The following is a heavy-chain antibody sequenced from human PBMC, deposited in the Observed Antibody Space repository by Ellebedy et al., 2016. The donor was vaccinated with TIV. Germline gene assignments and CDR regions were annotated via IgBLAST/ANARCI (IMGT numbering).Heavy chain of an antibody. CDR3: ARDPNSPGDSGYGDY. V-gene: IGHV3-7*03. J-gene: IGHJ4*02. CDR2: IKQDGSEK. CDR1: GFTFDTYW. Sequence: GESLKISCAASGFTFDTYWMNWVRQAPGKGLEWVANIKQDGSEKYYVDSVKGRFTVSRDNAKNSLYLQMNSLRAEDTAVYYCARDPNSPGDSGYGDYWGQGTPVTVSS. D-gene: IGHD5-12*01.